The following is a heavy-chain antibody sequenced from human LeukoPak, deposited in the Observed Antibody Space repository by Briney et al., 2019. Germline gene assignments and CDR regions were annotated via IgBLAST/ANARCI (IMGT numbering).Heavy chain of an antibody. CDR2: IKSDGTST. CDR3: VRDQGDYYFDY. CDR1: GFTFSSYW. V-gene: IGHV3-74*01. Sequence: GSLRLSCAASGFTFSSYWMHWVRQGPGKGLVWVSRIKSDGTSTNYADSVKGRFTISRDNAKNTLYLQMNSLGVEDTAVYYCVRDQGDYYFDYWGQGTRVTVSS. J-gene: IGHJ4*02. D-gene: IGHD2-21*02.